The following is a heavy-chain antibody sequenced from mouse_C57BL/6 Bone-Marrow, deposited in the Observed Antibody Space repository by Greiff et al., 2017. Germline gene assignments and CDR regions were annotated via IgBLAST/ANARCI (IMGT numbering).Heavy chain of an antibody. J-gene: IGHJ2*01. CDR2: IDPENGDT. D-gene: IGHD6-1*01. CDR3: ARPLGDY. V-gene: IGHV14-4*01. Sequence: VQLQQSGAELVRPGASVKLSCTASGFNIKDDSMHWVKQRPEQGLEWIGWIDPENGDTEYASKFQGTGTITADKSSSTAYMQLSSLTSGDSAVSYCARPLGDYWGQGTTLTVSA. CDR1: GFNIKDDS.